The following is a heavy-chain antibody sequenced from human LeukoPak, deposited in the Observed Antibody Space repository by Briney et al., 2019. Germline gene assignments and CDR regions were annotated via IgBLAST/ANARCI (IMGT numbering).Heavy chain of an antibody. CDR3: ARSSGYSYGAYFDY. CDR2: ISSSGSTI. D-gene: IGHD5-18*01. Sequence: PGGSLRLSCAASGFTFSSYEMNWVRQAPGKGLEWVSYISSSGSTIYYADSVKGRFTISRDNSKNTLYLQMNSLRADDTAVYYCARSSGYSYGAYFDYWGQGTLVTVSS. J-gene: IGHJ4*02. V-gene: IGHV3-48*03. CDR1: GFTFSSYE.